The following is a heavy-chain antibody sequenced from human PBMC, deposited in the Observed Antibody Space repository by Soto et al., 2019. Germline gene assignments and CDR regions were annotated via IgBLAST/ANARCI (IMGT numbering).Heavy chain of an antibody. V-gene: IGHV4-31*03. Sequence: SETLSLTCTVSGGSISSGGYYWSWIRQHPGKGLEWIGYIYYSRSTYYNPSLKSRVTISVDTSKNQFSLELSSVTAADTAVYYWARHRTPPHPLDVWGQGTRVTVYS. CDR1: GGSISSGGYY. CDR2: IYYSRST. D-gene: IGHD2-15*01. CDR3: ARHRTPPHPLDV. J-gene: IGHJ6*02.